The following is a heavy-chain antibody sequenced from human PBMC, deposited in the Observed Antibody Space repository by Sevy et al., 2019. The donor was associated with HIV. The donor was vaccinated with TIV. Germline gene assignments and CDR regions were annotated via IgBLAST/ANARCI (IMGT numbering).Heavy chain of an antibody. CDR3: AGGPLKDIVVVPAAPGYYGMDV. CDR2: INHSGST. J-gene: IGHJ6*02. CDR1: GGSFSGYY. V-gene: IGHV4-34*01. D-gene: IGHD2-2*01. Sequence: SESLSLTCAVYGGSFSGYYWSWIRQPPGKGLEWIGEINHSGSTNYNPSLKSRVTISVDTSKNQFSLKLSSVTAADTAVYYCAGGPLKDIVVVPAAPGYYGMDVWGQGTTVTVSS.